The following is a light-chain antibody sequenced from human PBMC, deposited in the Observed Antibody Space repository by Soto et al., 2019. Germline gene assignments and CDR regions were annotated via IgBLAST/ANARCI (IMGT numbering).Light chain of an antibody. CDR1: QDISTY. CDR2: TVS. J-gene: IGKJ5*01. V-gene: IGKV1-27*01. CDR3: QNYNSAPIT. Sequence: DLQLTQSPSSLSASVGDRVTLTCRASQDISTYLAWYQQKPGKVPKLLIYTVSALQFGVPSRFSGSGSGTEFTLTIGALHPEDVATYYCQNYNSAPITFGQGTRLEIK.